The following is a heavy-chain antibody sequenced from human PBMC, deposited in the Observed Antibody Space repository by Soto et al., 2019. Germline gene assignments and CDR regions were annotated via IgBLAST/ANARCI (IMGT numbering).Heavy chain of an antibody. V-gene: IGHV3-30-3*01. CDR2: MSYDGSKE. CDR3: ARDRTYNYENNGYFGH. J-gene: IGHJ4*01. CDR1: GFTFYTFA. Sequence: QVQLVESGGGVVQPGRSLRLSCATSGFTFYTFAMHWVRQVPGKGLEWVAVMSYDGSKEDYADSVKGRFTISRDNSQKTLYLQMNTLKAEDTAVYYCARDRTYNYENNGYFGHWGQGTLVTVAS. D-gene: IGHD3-22*01.